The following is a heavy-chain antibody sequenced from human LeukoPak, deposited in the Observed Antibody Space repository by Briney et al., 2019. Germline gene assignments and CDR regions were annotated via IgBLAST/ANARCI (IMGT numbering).Heavy chain of an antibody. CDR2: INAGNGNT. V-gene: IGHV1-3*01. CDR1: GYPFTSYA. CDR3: ARDPRNYYGSGSYSGAFDI. J-gene: IGHJ3*02. Sequence: ASVKVSFQASGYPFTSYAMHWVRQAPGQRLEWMGWINAGNGNTKYSQKFQGRVTITRDTSASTAYMELSSLRSEDTAVYYCARDPRNYYGSGSYSGAFDIWGQGTMVTVSS. D-gene: IGHD3-10*01.